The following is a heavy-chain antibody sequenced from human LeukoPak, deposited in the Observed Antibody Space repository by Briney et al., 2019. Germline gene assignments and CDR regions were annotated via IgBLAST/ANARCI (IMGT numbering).Heavy chain of an antibody. J-gene: IGHJ1*01. V-gene: IGHV4-34*01. CDR3: ASRVVPAARAEYFQH. D-gene: IGHD2-2*01. Sequence: SETLSLTCAVYGGSFSGYYRSWIRQPAGKGLEWIGEINHSGSTNYNPSLKSRVTISVDTSKNQFSLKLSSVTAADTAVYYCASRVVPAARAEYFQHWGQGTLVTVSS. CDR2: INHSGST. CDR1: GGSFSGYY.